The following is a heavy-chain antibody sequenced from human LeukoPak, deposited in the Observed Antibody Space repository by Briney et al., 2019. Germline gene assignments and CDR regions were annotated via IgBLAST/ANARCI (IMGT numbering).Heavy chain of an antibody. CDR1: GYTFTSYY. CDR3: ARNRIMVYAIAFWMDV. J-gene: IGHJ6*04. V-gene: IGHV1-2*02. Sequence: GASVKVSCKASGYTFTSYYMHWVRQAPGQGLEWMGWINPNSGGTNYAQKFQGRVTMTRDTSISTAYMELSRLRSDDTAVYYCARNRIMVYAIAFWMDVWGKGTTVTVSS. CDR2: INPNSGGT. D-gene: IGHD2-8*01.